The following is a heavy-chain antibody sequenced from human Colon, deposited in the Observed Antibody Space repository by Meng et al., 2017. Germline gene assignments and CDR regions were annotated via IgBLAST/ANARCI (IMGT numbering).Heavy chain of an antibody. CDR2: IHHGGST. Sequence: QVQLQESGPGVVKPAGSLSPTCVVSGDSVRSSNWWTWVRQPPGKGLEWIGEIHHGGSTNYNPSLKSRVTISIDKSKNQFSLTLNSLTAADTAVYYCARKFTIRGPGANWLDPWGQGTLVTVSS. J-gene: IGHJ5*02. D-gene: IGHD5-24*01. V-gene: IGHV4-4*02. CDR1: GDSVRSSNW. CDR3: ARKFTIRGPGANWLDP.